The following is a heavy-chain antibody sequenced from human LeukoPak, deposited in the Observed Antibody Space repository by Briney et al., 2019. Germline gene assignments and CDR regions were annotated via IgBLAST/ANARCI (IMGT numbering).Heavy chain of an antibody. Sequence: GGSLRLSCAASGFTFSTYAMHWVRQAPGKGLEWVAVISYDGGNKYYADSVKGRVTLSRDNSKNTLHLQMNSLRPEDTAVYYCARDQDYYDSSGYPDAFDIWGQGTMVTVSS. CDR1: GFTFSTYA. V-gene: IGHV3-30-3*01. J-gene: IGHJ3*02. CDR2: ISYDGGNK. D-gene: IGHD3-22*01. CDR3: ARDQDYYDSSGYPDAFDI.